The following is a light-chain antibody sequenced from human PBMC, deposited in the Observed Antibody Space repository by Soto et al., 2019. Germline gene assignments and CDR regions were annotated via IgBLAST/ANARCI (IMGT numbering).Light chain of an antibody. CDR3: QQYGSSPPVT. CDR2: GAS. J-gene: IGKJ5*01. CDR1: QSVSSSY. Sequence: EIVLTQSPGTLSLSPGERATLSCRASQSVSSSYLAGYQQKPGQAPRLLIYGASGRATSIPDRFSGSGSGTDFTLTISRLEPEDFAVYYCQQYGSSPPVTFGQGTRLEIK. V-gene: IGKV3-20*01.